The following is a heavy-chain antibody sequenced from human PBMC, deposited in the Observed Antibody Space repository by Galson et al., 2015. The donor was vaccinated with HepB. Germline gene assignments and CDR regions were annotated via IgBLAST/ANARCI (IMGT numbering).Heavy chain of an antibody. CDR3: AAPLGGVYGDYVWYYYYGMDV. CDR1: GFTFTSSA. CDR2: IVVGSGNT. Sequence: SVKVSCKASGFTFTSSAVQWVRQARGQRLEWIGWIVVGSGNTNYAQKFQERVTITRDMSTSTAYMELSSLRSEDTAVYYCAAPLGGVYGDYVWYYYYGMDVWGQGTTVTVSS. D-gene: IGHD4-17*01. J-gene: IGHJ6*02. V-gene: IGHV1-58*01.